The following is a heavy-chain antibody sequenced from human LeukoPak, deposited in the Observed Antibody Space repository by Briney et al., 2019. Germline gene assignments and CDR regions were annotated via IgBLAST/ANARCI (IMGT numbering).Heavy chain of an antibody. CDR3: ARLGYCSGRTCYSGFDY. D-gene: IGHD2-15*01. CDR1: GDSISSSSSY. Sequence: PSETLSLTCTVSGDSISSSSSYWGWIRQPPGEGLEWIGSIYYSGSTNYNPSLKSRVTISVDTSKNQVSLKLNSLTGADTAVYYCARLGYCSGRTCYSGFDYWGQGILVTVSS. CDR2: IYYSGST. J-gene: IGHJ4*02. V-gene: IGHV4-39*07.